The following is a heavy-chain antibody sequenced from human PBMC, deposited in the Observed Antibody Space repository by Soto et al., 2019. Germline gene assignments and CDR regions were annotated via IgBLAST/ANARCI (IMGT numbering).Heavy chain of an antibody. V-gene: IGHV4-4*02. CDR2: MFHSGGA. CDR1: DGSISTYDW. D-gene: IGHD3-3*01. CDR3: APGNVDSMLEY. J-gene: IGHJ4*02. Sequence: QVQLHESGPGLVKPSETLSLTCVVSDGSISTYDWWTWVRQPPGKGLEWIGKMFHSGGADYSPSLKSRVTISADSYKNHSSLRLTAVTAADTAVYYCAPGNVDSMLEYWGQGTQVAVSS.